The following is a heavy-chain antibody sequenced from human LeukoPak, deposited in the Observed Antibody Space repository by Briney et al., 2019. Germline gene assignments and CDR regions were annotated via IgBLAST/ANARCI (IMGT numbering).Heavy chain of an antibody. J-gene: IGHJ4*02. CDR1: GFTFSSYW. Sequence: GGSLRLSCAASGFTFSSYWMSWVRQAPGKGLEWVANIKQDGSEKYYVDSVKGRFAISRDNAKNSLYLQMNSLRAEDTAVYYCAREARTGTIDYWGQGTLVTVSS. V-gene: IGHV3-7*01. CDR3: AREARTGTIDY. CDR2: IKQDGSEK. D-gene: IGHD1/OR15-1a*01.